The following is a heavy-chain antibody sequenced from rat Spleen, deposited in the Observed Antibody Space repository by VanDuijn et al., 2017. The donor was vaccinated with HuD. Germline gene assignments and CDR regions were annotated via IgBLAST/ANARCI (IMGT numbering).Heavy chain of an antibody. Sequence: EVQLVESGGGLVQPGGSLKLSCAASGFTFGDYNMAWVRQAPKKGLEWVASISYEGSNTYYPDSVKGRFTISRDNAKSTLYLQMDSLRSEDTATYYCAKDQDYDGTYYYVRFGWYFDFWGPGTMVTVSS. CDR3: AKDQDYDGTYYYVRFGWYFDF. V-gene: IGHV5S10*01. CDR1: GFTFGDYN. D-gene: IGHD1-12*02. CDR2: ISYEGSNT. J-gene: IGHJ1*01.